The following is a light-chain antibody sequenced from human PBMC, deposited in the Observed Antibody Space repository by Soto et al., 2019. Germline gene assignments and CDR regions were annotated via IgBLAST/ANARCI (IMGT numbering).Light chain of an antibody. CDR1: SSEVGSYNL. CDR2: EVS. J-gene: IGLJ1*01. V-gene: IGLV2-23*02. CDR3: CSYAGSSTFPYV. Sequence: TQPASVCGAPCDALTISCSGNSSEVGSYNLVSWYQQHPGKAPKLMIYEVSKRPSGVSNRFSGSKSGNTASLTISGLQAEDEADYYCCSYAGSSTFPYVFGTGTKVTVL.